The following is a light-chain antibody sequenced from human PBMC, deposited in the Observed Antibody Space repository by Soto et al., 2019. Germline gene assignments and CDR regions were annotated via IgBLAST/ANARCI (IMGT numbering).Light chain of an antibody. CDR3: QHYNSSPPWT. J-gene: IGKJ1*01. V-gene: IGKV1-5*03. Sequence: DIQMTQSPSTLSASVGDRVTITCRASQSINSWLAWYQQEPGKAPKLLIYRASTLQSGVPSRFSGSGSGTEFTLTISSLQPDDFATYYCQHYNSSPPWTFGQGTKVEIK. CDR1: QSINSW. CDR2: RAS.